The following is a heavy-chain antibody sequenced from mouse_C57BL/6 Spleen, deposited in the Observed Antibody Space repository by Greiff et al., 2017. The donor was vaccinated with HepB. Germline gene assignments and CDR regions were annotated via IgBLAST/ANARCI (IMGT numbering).Heavy chain of an antibody. CDR3: ARRSFYFHY. V-gene: IGHV1-64*01. CDR1: GYTFTSYW. CDR2: IHPNSGST. Sequence: QVHVKQPGAELGKPGASVKLSCRASGYTFTSYWMHWVKQRPGQGLEWIGMIHPNSGSTNYNEKFKSKATLTVDKSSSTAYMQLSSLTSEDSAVYYCARRSFYFHYWGQGTTLTVSP. J-gene: IGHJ2*01.